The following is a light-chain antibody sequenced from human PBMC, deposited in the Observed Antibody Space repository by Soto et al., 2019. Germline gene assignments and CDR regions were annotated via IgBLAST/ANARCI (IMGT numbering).Light chain of an antibody. CDR2: GVS. V-gene: IGKV3-20*01. CDR1: QSVRSSY. Sequence: EIVLTQSPGTLSLSPGERATLSCRASQSVRSSYLAWYQQKLGQAPRLLIYGVSNRATGIPDRFSGSGSVTDFNLSNSTPESDDCAVYYCQQDDTSPRKFGQGTKVDSK. J-gene: IGKJ1*01. CDR3: QQDDTSPRK.